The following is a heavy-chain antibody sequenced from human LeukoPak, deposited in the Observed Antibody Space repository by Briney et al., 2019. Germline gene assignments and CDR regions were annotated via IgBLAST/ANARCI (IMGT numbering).Heavy chain of an antibody. V-gene: IGHV1-2*02. Sequence: ASVKVSCKASGYTFTGYYMHWVRQPPGQGLEWMGWINTNSGGTNYAPKFQGRVTMTRDPSISTAYMELSRLRSDDTAVYYCARWVIISGQINDYWGQGTLVTVSS. D-gene: IGHD1-14*01. J-gene: IGHJ4*02. CDR3: ARWVIISGQINDY. CDR2: INTNSGGT. CDR1: GYTFTGYY.